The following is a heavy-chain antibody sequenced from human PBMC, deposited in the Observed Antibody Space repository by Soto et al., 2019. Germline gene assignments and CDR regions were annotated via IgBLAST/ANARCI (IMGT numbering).Heavy chain of an antibody. Sequence: PGESLKISCNGSGYSFTSYWIGWVRQMPGKGLEWMGTIYPGDSETTYSPSFQGQVTISADKSIRTAHLQWTSLKASDTATYYCARIDSSGYHLVDYWGQGTLVTVSS. J-gene: IGHJ4*02. CDR1: GYSFTSYW. D-gene: IGHD3-22*01. CDR3: ARIDSSGYHLVDY. V-gene: IGHV5-51*01. CDR2: IYPGDSET.